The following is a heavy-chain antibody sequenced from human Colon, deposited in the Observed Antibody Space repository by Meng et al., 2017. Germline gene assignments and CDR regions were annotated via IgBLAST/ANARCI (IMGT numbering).Heavy chain of an antibody. D-gene: IGHD3-16*01. Sequence: QVQLQESGPGLVKPSQTLSLTCTVSGGSVSSRPYYWSWIRQHPGKGLEWIGYIYYSGSTYYNPSLKSRVIISVDASKNQFSLILTSVTAADTAVYYCATEATLYYFDYWGQGALVTVSS. J-gene: IGHJ4*02. V-gene: IGHV4-31*03. CDR1: GGSVSSRPYY. CDR2: IYYSGST. CDR3: ATEATLYYFDY.